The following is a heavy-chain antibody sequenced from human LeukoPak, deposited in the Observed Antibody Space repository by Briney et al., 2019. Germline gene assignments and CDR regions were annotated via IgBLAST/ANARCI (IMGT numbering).Heavy chain of an antibody. CDR2: ISYDGSNK. D-gene: IGHD6-13*01. Sequence: GRSLRLSCAASGFTFSSYGMHWVRQAPGKGLEWVAVISYDGSNKYYADSVKGRFTISRDNSKNTLYLQMNSLRAEDTAVYYCARDLIAAAGTPIDYWGQGTLVTVSS. CDR3: ARDLIAAAGTPIDY. CDR1: GFTFSSYG. V-gene: IGHV3-30*03. J-gene: IGHJ4*02.